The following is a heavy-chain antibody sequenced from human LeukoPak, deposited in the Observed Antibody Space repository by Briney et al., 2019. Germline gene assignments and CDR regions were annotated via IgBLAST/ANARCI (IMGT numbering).Heavy chain of an antibody. CDR1: GVTFSSYA. D-gene: IGHD3-22*01. J-gene: IGHJ4*02. Sequence: GGSLTLSCAASGVTFSSYAMSWVRQAPGKGLEWFAAISGSGGSTYYADSVKGRFTISRDNSKNTLYLQMNSLRAEDTAVYYCAKGVYDSSGPPLDYWGQGTLVTVSS. CDR2: ISGSGGST. V-gene: IGHV3-23*01. CDR3: AKGVYDSSGPPLDY.